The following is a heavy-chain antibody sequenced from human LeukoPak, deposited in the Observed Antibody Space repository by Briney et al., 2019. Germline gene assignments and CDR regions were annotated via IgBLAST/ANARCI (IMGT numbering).Heavy chain of an antibody. V-gene: IGHV3-30*18. CDR3: AKVKEQFRDYYYYYGMDV. Sequence: PGGSLRLSCAASGFTFSSYGMHWVRQAPGKGLEWVAVISYDGSNKYYADSVKGRFTISRDNSKNTLYLQMNSLRAEDTAVYYCAKVKEQFRDYYYYYGMDVWGQGTTVTVSS. J-gene: IGHJ6*02. CDR1: GFTFSSYG. CDR2: ISYDGSNK. D-gene: IGHD3-10*01.